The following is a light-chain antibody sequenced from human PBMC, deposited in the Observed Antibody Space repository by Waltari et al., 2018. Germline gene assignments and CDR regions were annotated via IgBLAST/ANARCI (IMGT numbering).Light chain of an antibody. Sequence: DIQMTQSPSTLSASVGDRVTISCRASQSISSWLAWYQQKPGKAPKLLISKASTLESGVPSRFSGSGSGTEFTLTISSLQPDDFATYYCQQANTNTFPPTFGQGTKVEIK. CDR3: QQANTNTFPPT. CDR1: QSISSW. J-gene: IGKJ1*01. V-gene: IGKV1-5*03. CDR2: KAS.